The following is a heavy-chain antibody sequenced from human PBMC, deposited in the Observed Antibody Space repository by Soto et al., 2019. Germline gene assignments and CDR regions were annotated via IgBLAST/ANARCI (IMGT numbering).Heavy chain of an antibody. CDR3: ARREIQGPIDY. CDR1: GYSISSNNW. Sequence: QVQLQESGPGLVKPSDTLSLTSAVSGYSISSNNWWGWIRKPPGKGLEWIGYIYYSGTTYYNPSLKSRVTMSVDTSKNQFSLKLTSVTAVDTAVYYCARREIQGPIDYWGQGTLVTVSS. CDR2: IYYSGTT. J-gene: IGHJ4*02. D-gene: IGHD1-26*01. V-gene: IGHV4-28*01.